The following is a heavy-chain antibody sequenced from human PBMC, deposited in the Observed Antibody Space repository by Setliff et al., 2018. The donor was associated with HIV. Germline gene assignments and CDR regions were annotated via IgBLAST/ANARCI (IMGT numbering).Heavy chain of an antibody. CDR3: ARVPPLLSPPYSSSASRYGMDV. Sequence: KTSETLSLTCTVSGGSISSSSYYWGWIRQPPGKGLEWIGSIYYSGSTYYNPSLKSRVTISVDTSKNQFSLKLSSVTAADTAVYYCARVPPLLSPPYSSSASRYGMDVWGQGTTVTVSS. D-gene: IGHD6-6*01. V-gene: IGHV4-39*07. CDR2: IYYSGST. CDR1: GGSISSSSYY. J-gene: IGHJ6*02.